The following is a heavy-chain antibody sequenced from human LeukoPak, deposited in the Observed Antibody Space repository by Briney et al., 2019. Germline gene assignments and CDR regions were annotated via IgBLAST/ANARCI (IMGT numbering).Heavy chain of an antibody. CDR1: VFTYISYW. CDR2: INTDGSST. J-gene: IGHJ4*02. V-gene: IGHV3-74*01. Sequence: GGSLRLSCASSVFTYISYWMHWVRQAPGKGLVWVSRINTDGSSTSYADSVKGRFTISRDNAKNTLYLQMNSLRAEDTAVYYCARDGGVRGVFDYWGQGTLVTVSS. CDR3: ARDGGVRGVFDY. D-gene: IGHD3-10*01.